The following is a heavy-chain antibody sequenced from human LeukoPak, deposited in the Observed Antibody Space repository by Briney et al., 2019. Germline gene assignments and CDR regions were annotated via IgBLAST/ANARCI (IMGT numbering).Heavy chain of an antibody. Sequence: SETLSPTCAVYDGSFTNDYWSWIRQPPGKGLEWIGEIHHSGTTKYKPSLKSRITLSVDTSKNEFSLKLSSVTAADTAVYYCARARSGYKFYFDYWGQGTLVTVSS. V-gene: IGHV4-34*01. CDR3: ARARSGYKFYFDY. CDR1: DGSFTNDY. D-gene: IGHD3-22*01. J-gene: IGHJ4*02. CDR2: IHHSGTT.